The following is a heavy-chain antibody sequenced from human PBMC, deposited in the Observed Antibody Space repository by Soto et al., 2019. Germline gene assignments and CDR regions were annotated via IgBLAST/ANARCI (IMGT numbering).Heavy chain of an antibody. D-gene: IGHD3-10*02. Sequence: SETLSLTCTVSGGSISSGGYYWSWIRQHPGKGLEWIGYIYYSGSTYYNLSLKSRVTISVDTSKNQFSLKLSSVTAADTAVYYCARDGVRARGDYYYGMDVWGQGTTVTVSS. CDR3: ARDGVRARGDYYYGMDV. CDR2: IYYSGST. J-gene: IGHJ6*02. V-gene: IGHV4-31*03. CDR1: GGSISSGGYY.